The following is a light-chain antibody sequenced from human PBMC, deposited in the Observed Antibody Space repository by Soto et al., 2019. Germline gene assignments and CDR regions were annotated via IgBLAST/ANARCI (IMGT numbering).Light chain of an antibody. CDR3: QQYKTYLLT. J-gene: IGKJ4*01. CDR1: QSINKW. CDR2: EVS. V-gene: IGKV1-5*03. Sequence: DILLTQSPSTLSASVGDRVTISCRASQSINKWLAWYQHKPGKAPNLLIYEVSTLHSGVPSRFSGSGSGTEFTLTISSLRPDDFATYYCQQYKTYLLTFGGGTKVEIK.